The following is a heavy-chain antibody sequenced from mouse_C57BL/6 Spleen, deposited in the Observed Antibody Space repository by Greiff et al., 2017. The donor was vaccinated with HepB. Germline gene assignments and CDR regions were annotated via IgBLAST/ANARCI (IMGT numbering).Heavy chain of an antibody. V-gene: IGHV1-26*01. Sequence: EVQLQQSGPELVKPGASVKISCKASGYTFTDYYMNWVKQSHGKSLEWIGDINPNNGGTSYNQKFKGKATLTVDKSSSTAYMELRSLTSEDSAVYYCAREAQATGFDYWGQGTTLTVSS. CDR1: GYTFTDYY. J-gene: IGHJ2*01. D-gene: IGHD3-2*02. CDR3: AREAQATGFDY. CDR2: INPNNGGT.